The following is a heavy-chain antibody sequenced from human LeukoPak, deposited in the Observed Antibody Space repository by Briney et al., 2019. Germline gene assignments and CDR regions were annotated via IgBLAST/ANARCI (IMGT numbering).Heavy chain of an antibody. V-gene: IGHV3-21*06. J-gene: IGHJ4*02. Sequence: GGSLRLSCTASGLTFSTSGFNWVRQAPGKGLEWVASIGPTGSDRYHADSIKGRFTISRDNANNFLYLQMNSLRAEDTAVYYCAKDGSLRSSSYGFDYWGQGTLVTVSS. CDR3: AKDGSLRSSSYGFDY. CDR1: GLTFSTSG. CDR2: IGPTGSDR. D-gene: IGHD6-13*01.